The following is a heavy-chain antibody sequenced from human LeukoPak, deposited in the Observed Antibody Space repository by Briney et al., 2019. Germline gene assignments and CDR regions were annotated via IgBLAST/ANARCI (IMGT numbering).Heavy chain of an antibody. CDR2: INPSGGST. Sequence: GASVKVSCKASGYTFTSYYMHWVRQAPGQGLEWMGIINPSGGSTSYAQKFQGRVTMTTDESTSTAYMELSSLRSEDTAVYYCARGGRWLQLGRPTKHPTNFDYWGQGTLVTVSS. CDR3: ARGGRWLQLGRPTKHPTNFDY. V-gene: IGHV1-46*01. D-gene: IGHD5-24*01. J-gene: IGHJ4*02. CDR1: GYTFTSYY.